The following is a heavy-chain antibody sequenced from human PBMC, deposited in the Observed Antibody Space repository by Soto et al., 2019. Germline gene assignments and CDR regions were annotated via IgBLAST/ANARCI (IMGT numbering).Heavy chain of an antibody. CDR3: ARDRQWLVQTTRTFDY. V-gene: IGHV3-7*01. J-gene: IGHJ4*02. Sequence: PGGSLGLACAASGFTFSSYWMSWVRQAQGKGLEWVANIKQDGSEKYYVDSVKGRFTISRDNAKNSLYLQMNSLRAEDTAVYYCARDRQWLVQTTRTFDYWGQGTLVTVSS. CDR2: IKQDGSEK. CDR1: GFTFSSYW. D-gene: IGHD6-19*01.